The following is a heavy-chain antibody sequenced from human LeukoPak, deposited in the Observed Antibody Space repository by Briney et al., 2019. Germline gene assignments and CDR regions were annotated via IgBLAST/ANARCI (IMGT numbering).Heavy chain of an antibody. D-gene: IGHD3-22*01. V-gene: IGHV3-30-3*01. Sequence: PGRSLRLSCAASGFTFSSYAMHWVRQAPGKGLEWVAVISYDGSNKYYADSVKGRFTISRDNSKNTLYLQMNSLRAEDTAVYYCAKGAYYDSSGWHWGQGTLVTVSS. CDR2: ISYDGSNK. J-gene: IGHJ4*02. CDR3: AKGAYYDSSGWH. CDR1: GFTFSSYA.